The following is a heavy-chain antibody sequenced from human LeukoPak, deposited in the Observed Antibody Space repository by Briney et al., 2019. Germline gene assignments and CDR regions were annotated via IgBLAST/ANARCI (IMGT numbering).Heavy chain of an antibody. CDR1: GFTFSSAA. CDR3: ARGVRTDAFDI. Sequence: KPGGSLRLSCAASGFTFSSAAMTWVRQAPGKGLEWVSSISSSSSYIYYADSVKGRFTISRDNAKNSLYLQMNSLRAEDTAVYYCARGVRTDAFDIWGQGTMVTVSS. CDR2: ISSSSSYI. V-gene: IGHV3-21*01. D-gene: IGHD3-22*01. J-gene: IGHJ3*02.